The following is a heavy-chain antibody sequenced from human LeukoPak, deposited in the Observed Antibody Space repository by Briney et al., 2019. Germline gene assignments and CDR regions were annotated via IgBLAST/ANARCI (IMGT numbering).Heavy chain of an antibody. V-gene: IGHV3-7*04. CDR2: IKQDGTEK. D-gene: IGHD1-26*01. CDR1: GFTFSTYW. J-gene: IGHJ4*02. Sequence: GGSLRLSCAASGFTFSTYWMSSVRQAPAKGLEWVAIIKQDGTEKYDVGSVKGRFTISGDNAENSLCLQMNSLRAEDTAVYYCAGGVGASHFDYWGQGTLVTVSS. CDR3: AGGVGASHFDY.